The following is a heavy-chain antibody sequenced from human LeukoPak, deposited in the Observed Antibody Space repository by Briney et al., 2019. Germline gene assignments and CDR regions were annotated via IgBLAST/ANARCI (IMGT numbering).Heavy chain of an antibody. CDR2: ISFDGGNK. V-gene: IGHV3-30*18. Sequence: PGRSLRLSCAASGFTFSSYGMYWVRQAPGKGLEWVAVISFDGGNKYYADSVRGRFTVSRDNSKDTLYLQMNSLRAEDTAVYYCAKDEIGAVAGLLDYWGQGILVTVSS. CDR3: AKDEIGAVAGLLDY. D-gene: IGHD6-19*01. J-gene: IGHJ4*02. CDR1: GFTFSSYG.